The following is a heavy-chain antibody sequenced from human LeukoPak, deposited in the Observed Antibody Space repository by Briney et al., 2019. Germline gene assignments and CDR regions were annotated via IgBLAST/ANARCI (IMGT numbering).Heavy chain of an antibody. CDR1: GFTLSIYG. CDR3: AREPRGTIFGVVISYYYGMDV. CDR2: IWYDGSNK. J-gene: IGHJ6*02. V-gene: IGHV3-33*08. Sequence: PGRSLRLSCAASGFTLSIYGMQWYRQAPGKGLEWVAVIWYDGSNKYYADSVKGRFTISRDNSKNTLYLQMNSLRAEDTAVYYCAREPRGTIFGVVISYYYGMDVWGQGTTVTVSS. D-gene: IGHD3-3*01.